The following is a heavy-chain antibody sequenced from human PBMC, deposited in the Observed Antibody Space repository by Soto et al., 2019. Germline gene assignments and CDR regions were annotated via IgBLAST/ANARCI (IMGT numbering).Heavy chain of an antibody. CDR3: AKASSTNVYNFDS. CDR1: GYTFSSYA. Sequence: EVHLLESGGGLVQPGGSLRLSCAASGYTFSSYAMSWVRQAPGMGLEWVSAISVSGGSTYYADSVRGRFTISRDNSKNTLSLQMTSLRAEDKAVYFCAKASSTNVYNFDSWGQGALVTVSS. CDR2: ISVSGGST. D-gene: IGHD1-1*01. V-gene: IGHV3-23*01. J-gene: IGHJ4*02.